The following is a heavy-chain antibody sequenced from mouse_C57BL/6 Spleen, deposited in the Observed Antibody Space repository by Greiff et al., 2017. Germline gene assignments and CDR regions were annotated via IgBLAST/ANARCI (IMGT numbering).Heavy chain of an antibody. CDR2: IYPGGGYT. Sequence: QVQLKESGAELVRPGTSVKMSCKASGYTFTNYWIGWAKQRPGHGLEWIGDIYPGGGYTNYNEKFKGKATLTADKSSSTAYMQFSSLTSEDSAIYYCARADTTEDAMDYWGQRTSVTVSS. CDR3: ARADTTEDAMDY. D-gene: IGHD1-1*01. V-gene: IGHV1-63*01. J-gene: IGHJ4*01. CDR1: GYTFTNYW.